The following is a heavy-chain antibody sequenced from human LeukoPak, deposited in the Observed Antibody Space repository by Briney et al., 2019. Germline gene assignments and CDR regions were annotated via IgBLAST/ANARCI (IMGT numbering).Heavy chain of an antibody. CDR1: GGSISNYY. CDR3: ARDEYYYGSGSYGAFDI. CDR2: IYYSGST. D-gene: IGHD3-10*01. Sequence: SEALSLTCTVSGGSISNYYWSWIRQPPGKGLEWIGYIYYSGSTYYNPSLKSRVTISVDTSKNQFSLKLSSVTAADTAVYYCARDEYYYGSGSYGAFDIWGQGTMVTVSS. V-gene: IGHV4-59*12. J-gene: IGHJ3*02.